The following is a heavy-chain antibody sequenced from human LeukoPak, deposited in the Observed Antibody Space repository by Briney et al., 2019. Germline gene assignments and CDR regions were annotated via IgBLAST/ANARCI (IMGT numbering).Heavy chain of an antibody. CDR1: GGTFSSYA. CDR3: SRPRKGLTYSDSSGYSETFDY. Sequence: GASVKVSCKASGGTFSSYAISWVRQAPGQGLEWVGRIIPIRGITNYAQKFQGRFTITADKSTSTVYMELSSLRSEDTAVYYCSRPRKGLTYSDSSGYSETFDYWGQGTLVTASS. V-gene: IGHV1-69*04. CDR2: IIPIRGIT. J-gene: IGHJ4*02. D-gene: IGHD3-22*01.